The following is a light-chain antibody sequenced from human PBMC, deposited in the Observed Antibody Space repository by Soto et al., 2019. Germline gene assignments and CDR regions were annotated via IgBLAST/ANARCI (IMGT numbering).Light chain of an antibody. CDR2: DVS. CDR1: QDITKY. J-gene: IGKJ2*01. Sequence: DIQMTQSPSSLSASVGDRVTITCQASQDITKYLNWYQQKPGAAPKLLINDVSMLEKGVPSRFSGSGTGTDFTFTISILEPEEIATYYCQQYDKLPLTFGQGTKLKSK. CDR3: QQYDKLPLT. V-gene: IGKV1-33*01.